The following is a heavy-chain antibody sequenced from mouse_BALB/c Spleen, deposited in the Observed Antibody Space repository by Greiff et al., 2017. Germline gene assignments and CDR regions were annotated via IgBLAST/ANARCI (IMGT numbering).Heavy chain of an antibody. Sequence: EVHLVESGGDLVKPGGSLKLSCAASGFTFSSYGMSWVRQTPDKRLEWVATISSGGSYTYYPDSVKGRVTISRDNAKNTLYLQMSSLKSEDTAMYYCARQDNWDYAMDYWGQGTSVTVSS. D-gene: IGHD4-1*01. CDR2: ISSGGSYT. CDR1: GFTFSSYG. J-gene: IGHJ4*01. CDR3: ARQDNWDYAMDY. V-gene: IGHV5-6*01.